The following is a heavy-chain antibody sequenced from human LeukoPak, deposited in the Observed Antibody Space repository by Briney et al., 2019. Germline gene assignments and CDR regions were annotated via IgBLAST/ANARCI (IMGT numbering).Heavy chain of an antibody. CDR3: AKDSGDILTGYLDY. D-gene: IGHD3-9*01. CDR2: ISWNSGSI. J-gene: IGHJ4*02. V-gene: IGHV3-9*03. Sequence: PGGSLRLSCAASGFTFDDYAMHWVRQAPGKGLEWVSGISWNSGSIGYADSVKGRFTISRDNAKNSLYLQMNSLRAEDMALYYCAKDSGDILTGYLDYWGQGTLVTVSS. CDR1: GFTFDDYA.